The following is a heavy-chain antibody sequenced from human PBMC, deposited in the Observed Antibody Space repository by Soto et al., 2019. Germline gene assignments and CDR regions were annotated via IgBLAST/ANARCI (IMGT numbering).Heavy chain of an antibody. CDR2: IYYNGNT. Sequence: QVQLQESGPGLVMPSETLSLTCTVSGGFIYGGCYYWSWIWQPPGNGLEWIGYIYYNGNTNYNPSLQSRVTISLDTSKNHFSLKLSSVTAADTAVYYCARIERATDYFYYGMDVWGQGTTVTVSS. CDR3: ARIERATDYFYYGMDV. J-gene: IGHJ6*02. V-gene: IGHV4-61*01. CDR1: GGFIYGGCYY.